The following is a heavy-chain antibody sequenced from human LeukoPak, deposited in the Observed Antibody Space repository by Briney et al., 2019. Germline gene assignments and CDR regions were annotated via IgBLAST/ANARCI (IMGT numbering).Heavy chain of an antibody. J-gene: IGHJ6*02. CDR1: GFTFTTYW. V-gene: IGHV3-74*01. CDR2: INSDGGIT. CDR3: ARDAVDTANAV. D-gene: IGHD5-18*01. Sequence: GGSLRLSCAASGFTFTTYWMHWVRQAPGKGLVWVSHINSDGGITSYADSVKGRFTISRDNAKNTLYLQMNSLRAEDTAVYYCARDAVDTANAVRGQGTTVTVSS.